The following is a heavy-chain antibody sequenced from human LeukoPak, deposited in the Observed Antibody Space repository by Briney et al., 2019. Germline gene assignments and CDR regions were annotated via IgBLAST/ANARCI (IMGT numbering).Heavy chain of an antibody. V-gene: IGHV1-2*02. J-gene: IGHJ4*02. Sequence: ASVKVSCEASGYTFTGYYMHWVRQAPGQGLEWMGWINPNSGGTNYAQKFQGRVTMTRDTSISTAYMELSRLRSDDTAVYYCARSSRDGYKRGGDYWGQGTLVTVSS. CDR1: GYTFTGYY. D-gene: IGHD5-24*01. CDR3: ARSSRDGYKRGGDY. CDR2: INPNSGGT.